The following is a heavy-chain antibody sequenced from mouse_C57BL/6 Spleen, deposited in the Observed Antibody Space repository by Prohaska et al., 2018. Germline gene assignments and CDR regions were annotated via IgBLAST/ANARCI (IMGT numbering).Heavy chain of an antibody. CDR1: GYTFTTYG. CDR3: ARRDYSNYYFDY. CDR2: INTYSGVP. Sequence: QIQLVQSGPELKKPGETVKISCKASGYTFTTYGMSWVKQAPGKGLKWMGWINTYSGVPTYADDFKGRFAFSLETSASTAYLQINNLKNEDTATYFCARRDYSNYYFDYWGQGTTLTVSS. J-gene: IGHJ2*01. D-gene: IGHD2-5*01. V-gene: IGHV9-3*01.